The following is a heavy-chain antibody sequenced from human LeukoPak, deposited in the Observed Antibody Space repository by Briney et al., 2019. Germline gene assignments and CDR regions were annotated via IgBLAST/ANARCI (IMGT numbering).Heavy chain of an antibody. V-gene: IGHV1-2*02. CDR1: GYTFTGYY. CDR2: INPNSGDA. J-gene: IGHJ4*02. CDR3: AKTEQGGSYWYYFDY. Sequence: ASVKVSCKASGYTFTGYYLHWVRQAPGQGLEWMGWINPNSGDAYYAQRFQGRVTLTRDTSITTAYMELSGLRSDDTAVYYCAKTEQGGSYWYYFDYWGQGALVTVSS. D-gene: IGHD1-26*01.